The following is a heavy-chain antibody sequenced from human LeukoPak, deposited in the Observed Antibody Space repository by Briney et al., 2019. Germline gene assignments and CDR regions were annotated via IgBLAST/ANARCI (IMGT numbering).Heavy chain of an antibody. CDR1: GYTFTSYY. CDR3: ARDLKAAAGQYYYYGMDV. V-gene: IGHV1-46*01. Sequence: ASVKVSCKASGYTFTSYYMHWVRQAPGQGLEWMGIINPSGGSTSYAQKFQGRVTMTRDMSTSTVYMELSSLRSEDTAVYYCARDLKAAAGQYYYYGMDVWGQGTTVTVSS. J-gene: IGHJ6*02. D-gene: IGHD6-13*01. CDR2: INPSGGST.